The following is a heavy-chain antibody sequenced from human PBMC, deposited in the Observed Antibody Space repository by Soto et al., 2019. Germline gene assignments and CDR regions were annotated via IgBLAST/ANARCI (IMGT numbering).Heavy chain of an antibody. CDR3: AKVFSPEGGNYFDH. Sequence: GGSLRLSCAASGFTFSNYAMDWVRQAPGKGLEWVSAISNSFSDGNTHYADSVKGRFTISRDNDKNTVFLEMNSLTVEDTAVYYCAKVFSPEGGNYFDHWGLGTLVTVSS. V-gene: IGHV3-23*01. J-gene: IGHJ4*02. CDR2: ISNSFSDGNT. CDR1: GFTFSNYA.